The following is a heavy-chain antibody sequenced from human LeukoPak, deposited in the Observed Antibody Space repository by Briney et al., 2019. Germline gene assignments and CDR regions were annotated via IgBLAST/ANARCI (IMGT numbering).Heavy chain of an antibody. CDR1: GFTFSSYG. Sequence: PGGSLRLSCAASGFTFSSYGMHWVRQAPGKGLEWVAVISYDGSNKYYADSVKGRFTISRDNAQNSLYLQMSSLRAEDTAVYYCARGPPLFDPWGQGTLVTVSS. V-gene: IGHV3-30*03. CDR2: ISYDGSNK. J-gene: IGHJ5*02. CDR3: ARGPPLFDP.